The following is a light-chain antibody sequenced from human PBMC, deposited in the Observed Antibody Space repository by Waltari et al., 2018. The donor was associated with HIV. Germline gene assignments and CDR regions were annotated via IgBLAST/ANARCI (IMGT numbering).Light chain of an antibody. CDR1: TYNIGSNT. CDR2: DNN. CDR3: STWDDSLSANV. J-gene: IGLJ1*01. V-gene: IGLV1-44*01. Sequence: QSVLTQPPSASATPGQRVTISCSGSTYNIGSNTLPWYQQLPGAAPKLLIFDNNQRPSGVPERFSGSRSGTSATLAISGLQSGDEADYYCSTWDDSLSANVFASGTTVTVL.